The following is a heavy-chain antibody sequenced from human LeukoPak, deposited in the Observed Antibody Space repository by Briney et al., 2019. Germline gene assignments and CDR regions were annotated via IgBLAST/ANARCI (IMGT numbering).Heavy chain of an antibody. CDR2: INPNSGGT. CDR3: ARGHYYYSLHV. V-gene: IGHV1-2*02. J-gene: IGHJ6*02. CDR1: GYAFTVYY. Sequence: ASVKVSCKASGYAFTVYYIHWVRQAPRQGLEWMGWINPNSGGTNYAQNFQGRVTITRDTSISTAYMELSSLRSDDTAAYYCARGHYYYSLHVWGQGTTVTVSS.